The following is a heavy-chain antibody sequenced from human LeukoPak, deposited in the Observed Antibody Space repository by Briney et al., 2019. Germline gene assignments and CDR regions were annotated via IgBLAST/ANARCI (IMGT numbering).Heavy chain of an antibody. CDR2: ISSSSIYK. D-gene: IGHD3-10*01. CDR1: GFTFSSYS. Sequence: GGSLRLSCADSGFTFSSYSMNWVHQAPGKGLEWVSSISSSSIYKYYADSVKGRFTISRDNAKNSLYLQMNSLRAEDTAVYYCARDPTTYGSGSYYYYFDYWGQGTLVTVSS. V-gene: IGHV3-21*01. J-gene: IGHJ4*02. CDR3: ARDPTTYGSGSYYYYFDY.